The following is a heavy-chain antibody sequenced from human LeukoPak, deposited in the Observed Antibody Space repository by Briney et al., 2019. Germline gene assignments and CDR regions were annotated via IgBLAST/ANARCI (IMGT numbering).Heavy chain of an antibody. D-gene: IGHD6-13*01. Sequence: PSETLSLTCTVSGGSIGSTNYYWGWIRQPPGKGLEWIGYIYYSGSTNYSPSLKSRVTISVDTSKNQFSLNLSSVTAADTALYYCAGESIEEAGIHYWGQGALVTVSS. V-gene: IGHV4-39*07. CDR1: GGSIGSTNYY. J-gene: IGHJ4*02. CDR2: IYYSGST. CDR3: AGESIEEAGIHY.